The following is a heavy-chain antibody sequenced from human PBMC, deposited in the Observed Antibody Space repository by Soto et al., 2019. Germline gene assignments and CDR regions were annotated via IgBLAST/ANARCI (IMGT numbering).Heavy chain of an antibody. CDR2: ISGSGGST. V-gene: IGHV3-23*01. CDR1: GFTFSIYS. D-gene: IGHD3-9*01. Sequence: GGSLRLSCAASGFTFSIYSMNWVRQAPGKGLEWVSLISGSGGSTHYADSVEGRFTISRDNSKNTLYLEMDSLRAEDTAVYYCAKVVKYDVLTGYYKGPDYYGMDVWGQGTTVTVSS. CDR3: AKVVKYDVLTGYYKGPDYYGMDV. J-gene: IGHJ6*02.